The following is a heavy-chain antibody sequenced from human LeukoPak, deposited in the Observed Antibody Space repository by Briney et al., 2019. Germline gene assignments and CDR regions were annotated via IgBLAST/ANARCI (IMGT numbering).Heavy chain of an antibody. D-gene: IGHD5-24*01. J-gene: IGHJ5*02. CDR2: FDPEDGET. CDR3: ATGLRDGYNPGFDP. Sequence: ASVKVSCKGSGYTLTELSMYWVRHGPGKGLEWMGGFDPEDGETIYAQRFQGRVTMTEDTSTDTAYMELSRLRSEDTAVYYCATGLRDGYNPGFDPWGQGTLVTVSS. V-gene: IGHV1-24*01. CDR1: GYTLTELS.